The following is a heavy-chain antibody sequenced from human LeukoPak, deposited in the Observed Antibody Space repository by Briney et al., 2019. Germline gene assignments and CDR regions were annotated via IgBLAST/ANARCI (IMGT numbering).Heavy chain of an antibody. Sequence: SETLSLTCTVSGGSISSSDYYWGWIRQPPGKGLEWIGTIYYSATSYYSGTSYFNPSLKSRVTISVDTSKNQFSLKLSSVTAADTAVYYCARAVGATVRYYYYMDVWGKGTTVTVSS. CDR1: GGSISSSDYY. D-gene: IGHD1-26*01. V-gene: IGHV4-39*07. CDR3: ARAVGATVRYYYYMDV. CDR2: IYYSATSYYSGTS. J-gene: IGHJ6*03.